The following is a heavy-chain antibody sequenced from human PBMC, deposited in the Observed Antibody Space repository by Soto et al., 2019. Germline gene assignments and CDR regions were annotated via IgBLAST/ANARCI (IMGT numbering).Heavy chain of an antibody. D-gene: IGHD1-26*01. J-gene: IGHJ2*01. V-gene: IGHV4-30-4*08. CDR2: IYYSGST. CDR1: GGSISSGDYY. Sequence: PSETLSLTCTVSGGSISSGDYYWGWIPQPKGKGLEWIGYIYYSGSTYYNPSLKSRVTISVDTSKNQFSLKLSSVTAADTAVYYCARLLRGADWYFDLWGRGTLVTVSS. CDR3: ARLLRGADWYFDL.